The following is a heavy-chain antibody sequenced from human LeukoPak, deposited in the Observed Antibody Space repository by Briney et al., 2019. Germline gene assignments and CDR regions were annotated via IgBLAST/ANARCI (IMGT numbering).Heavy chain of an antibody. Sequence: GGSLRLSCAASGFTFSSYGMHWVRQAPGKGLEWVAFIRYDGSNKYYADSVKGRFTISRDNSKNTLYLQMNSLRAEDTAVYYCARSAAANCIYFDYWGQGTLVTVSS. CDR2: IRYDGSNK. V-gene: IGHV3-30*02. CDR1: GFTFSSYG. J-gene: IGHJ4*02. CDR3: ARSAAANCIYFDY. D-gene: IGHD6-13*01.